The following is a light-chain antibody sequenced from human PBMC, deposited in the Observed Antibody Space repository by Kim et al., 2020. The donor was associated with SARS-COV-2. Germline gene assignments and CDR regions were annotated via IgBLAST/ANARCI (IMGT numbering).Light chain of an antibody. CDR1: SSNIGSNY. V-gene: IGLV1-47*01. J-gene: IGLJ2*01. CDR3: AAWDDSLSGYVV. Sequence: QAVVTQPPSASGTPGQRVTISCSGSSSNIGSNYVYWYQQLPGTAPKLLIYRNNQRPSGVPDRSSGSKSGTSASLAISGLRSEDEADYYCAAWDDSLSGYVVFGGGTQLTVL. CDR2: RNN.